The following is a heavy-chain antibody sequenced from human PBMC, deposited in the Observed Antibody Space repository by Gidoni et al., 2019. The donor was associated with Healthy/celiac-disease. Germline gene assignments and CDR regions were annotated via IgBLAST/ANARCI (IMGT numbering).Heavy chain of an antibody. CDR2: IYYSRST. CDR1: GGSISSYY. V-gene: IGHV4-59*01. J-gene: IGHJ6*02. D-gene: IGHD6-25*01. Sequence: QVRLPASGPGLVKPSLTLSLPCTVSGGSISSYYLSWIRQPPGKGLDWIGYIYYSRSTNYNPSLKSRVTISVDTSKNQFSLKLSAVTAADTAVDYCARDSGRYGMDVWGQGTTVTVSS. CDR3: ARDSGRYGMDV.